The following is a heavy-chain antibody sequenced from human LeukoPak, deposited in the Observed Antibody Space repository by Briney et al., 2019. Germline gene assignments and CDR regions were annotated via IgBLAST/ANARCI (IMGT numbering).Heavy chain of an antibody. CDR1: GYTFTGYY. Sequence: ASVKVSCKASGYTFTGYYMHWVRQAPGQGLEWMGWINPNSGGTNYAQEFQGRVTMTRDTSISTAYMELSRLRSDDTAVYYCARDAARGYSDTFDYWGQGTLVTVSS. V-gene: IGHV1-2*02. D-gene: IGHD5-12*01. CDR3: ARDAARGYSDTFDY. J-gene: IGHJ4*02. CDR2: INPNSGGT.